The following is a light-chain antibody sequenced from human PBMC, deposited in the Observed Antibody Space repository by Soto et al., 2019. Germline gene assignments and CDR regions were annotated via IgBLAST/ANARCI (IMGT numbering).Light chain of an antibody. CDR1: SSDVGGYNY. J-gene: IGLJ2*01. CDR2: EGT. V-gene: IGLV2-14*01. Sequence: QSALTQPASVSGSPGQSITISCTGTSSDVGGYNYVSWYQQHPGKAPKVMIYEGTKRPSEISDRFSGSESDTTASLIISGLQPEDEADYYCSSYAGSSARVVFGGGTKLTVL. CDR3: SSYAGSSARVV.